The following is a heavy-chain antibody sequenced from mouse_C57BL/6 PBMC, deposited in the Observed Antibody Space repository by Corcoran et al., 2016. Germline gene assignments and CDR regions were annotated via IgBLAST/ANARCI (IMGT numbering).Heavy chain of an antibody. CDR2: INPNNGGT. CDR1: GYTLTDYY. V-gene: IGHV1-26*01. Sequence: EVQLQQSGPELVKPGASVKISCKASGYTLTDYYMNWVKQSHGKSLEWIGDINPNNGGTSYNQKFKGKATLTVDKSSSTAYMELRSLTSEDSAVYYCAHGYAMDYWGQGTSVTVSS. CDR3: AHGYAMDY. J-gene: IGHJ4*01.